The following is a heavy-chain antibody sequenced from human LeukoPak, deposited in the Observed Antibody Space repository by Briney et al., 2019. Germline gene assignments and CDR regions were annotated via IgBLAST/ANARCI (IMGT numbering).Heavy chain of an antibody. Sequence: PGGSLRLSCAASGFIFKDYWMIWVRQAPGKGLEWVANIKQGGSEKYYVDSVKGRFTIPRDNAKNSLYLQMNTLRAEDTAMYYCAKDAQPRSRWFDPWGQGTLVTVSS. CDR2: IKQGGSEK. CDR1: GFIFKDYW. V-gene: IGHV3-7*03. J-gene: IGHJ5*02. D-gene: IGHD3-16*01. CDR3: AKDAQPRSRWFDP.